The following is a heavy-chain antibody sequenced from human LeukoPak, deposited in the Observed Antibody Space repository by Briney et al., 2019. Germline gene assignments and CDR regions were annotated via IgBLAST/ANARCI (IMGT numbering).Heavy chain of an antibody. CDR3: ARDPGIAAAHFDAFDI. V-gene: IGHV3-11*04. CDR1: GFTFSDYY. Sequence: GSLRLSCAASGFTFSDYYMSWIRQAPGKGLEWVSYISSSGSTIYYADSVKGRFIISRDNAKNSLYLQMNSLRAEDTAVYYCARDPGIAAAHFDAFDIWGQGTMVTVSS. J-gene: IGHJ3*02. D-gene: IGHD6-13*01. CDR2: ISSSGSTI.